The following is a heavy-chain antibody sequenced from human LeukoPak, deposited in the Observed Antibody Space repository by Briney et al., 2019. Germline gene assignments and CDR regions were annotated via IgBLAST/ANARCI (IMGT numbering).Heavy chain of an antibody. CDR1: GYTFTSFV. CDR2: MKPNSGNT. CDR3: ARGGSGWPLDY. D-gene: IGHD6-19*01. V-gene: IGHV1-8*01. Sequence: GASVKVSCKASGYTFTSFVINWVRLATGQGLEWMAWMKPNSGNTGYAQKFQGRVTMTRNTSISTAYMELSSLRSEDSAVYYCARGGSGWPLDYWGQGSLVTVSS. J-gene: IGHJ4*02.